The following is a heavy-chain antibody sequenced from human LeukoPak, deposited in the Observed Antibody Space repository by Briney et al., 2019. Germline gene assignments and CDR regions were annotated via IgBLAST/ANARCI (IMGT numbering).Heavy chain of an antibody. D-gene: IGHD6-13*01. CDR2: IIPIFGTA. J-gene: IGHJ5*02. CDR1: GYTFTSYD. Sequence: SVKVSCKASGYTFTSYDINWVRQATGQGLEWMGGIIPIFGTANYAQKFQGRVTITADESTSTAYMELSSLRSEDTAVYCCARASFGTIAAAGDHIKYNWFDPWGQGTLVTVSS. V-gene: IGHV1-69*13. CDR3: ARASFGTIAAAGDHIKYNWFDP.